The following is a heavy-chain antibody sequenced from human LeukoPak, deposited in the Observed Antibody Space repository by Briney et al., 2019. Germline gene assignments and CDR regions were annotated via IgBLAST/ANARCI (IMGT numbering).Heavy chain of an antibody. Sequence: SETLSLTCTVSGGSISSGSYYWRWIRQPAGTGLEWIGRIYTSGSTNYNPSLKSRVTISVDTSKNQFSLKLSSVTAADTAVYYCARVRLGYFDYWGQGTLVTVSS. V-gene: IGHV4-61*02. J-gene: IGHJ4*02. CDR2: IYTSGST. CDR1: GGSISSGSYY. CDR3: ARVRLGYFDY. D-gene: IGHD3-16*01.